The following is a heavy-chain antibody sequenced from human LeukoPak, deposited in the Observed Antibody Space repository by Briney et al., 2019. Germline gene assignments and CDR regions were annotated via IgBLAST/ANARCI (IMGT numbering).Heavy chain of an antibody. CDR1: GGSISGFH. J-gene: IGHJ4*02. CDR2: IHYSGST. Sequence: SETLSLTCTVSGGSISGFHWSWIRQPPGKGLEWIGYIHYSGSTDYNPSLKSRFTISVDTSKNQFSLKLSSVTAADTAVYYCTRHLDYYGSGSYEYWGQGTLVTVSS. CDR3: TRHLDYYGSGSYEY. D-gene: IGHD3-10*01. V-gene: IGHV4-59*08.